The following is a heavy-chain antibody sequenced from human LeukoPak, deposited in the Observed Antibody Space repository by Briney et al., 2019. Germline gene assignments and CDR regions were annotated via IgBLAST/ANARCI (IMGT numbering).Heavy chain of an antibody. CDR1: GGSFSGYY. D-gene: IGHD4-17*01. J-gene: IGHJ6*02. V-gene: IGHV4-34*01. CDR3: ARATHYYYYYYGMDV. Sequence: SETLSLTFAVYGGSFSGYYWSWIRQPPGKGLEWIGEINHSGSTNYNPSLKSRVTISVDTSKNQFSLKLSSVTAADTAVYYCARATHYYYYYYGMDVWGQGTTVTVSS. CDR2: INHSGST.